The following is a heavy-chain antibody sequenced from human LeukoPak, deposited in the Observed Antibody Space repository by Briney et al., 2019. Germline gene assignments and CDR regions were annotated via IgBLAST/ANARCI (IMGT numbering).Heavy chain of an antibody. CDR2: TYYRSKWYN. J-gene: IGHJ5*02. CDR3: ARGYRSRGAERWVDP. D-gene: IGHD3-16*02. Sequence: SQTLSLTCAISGDSVSSNSAAWNWIRQSPSRGLEWLGRTYYRSKWYNDYAVPVKSRITINPDTSKNQFSLQLNSVTPEDTAVYYCARGYRSRGAERWVDPWGQGTLVTVSS. V-gene: IGHV6-1*01. CDR1: GDSVSSNSAA.